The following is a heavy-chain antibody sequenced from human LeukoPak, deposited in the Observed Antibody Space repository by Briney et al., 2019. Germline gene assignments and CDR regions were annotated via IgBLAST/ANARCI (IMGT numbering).Heavy chain of an antibody. V-gene: IGHV3-23*01. CDR2: LSGSGGGT. CDR3: AKRGVVIRVFLVGFHKEAYYFDS. CDR1: GITLSNYG. J-gene: IGHJ4*02. Sequence: GGSLRLSCAVSGITLSNYGMSWVRQAPGKGLEWVAGLSGSGGGTNYADSVQGRFTISRDNHKNTLYLQMNSLRAEDTAVYFCAKRGVVIRVFLVGFHKEAYYFDSWGQGALVTVSS. D-gene: IGHD3-10*01.